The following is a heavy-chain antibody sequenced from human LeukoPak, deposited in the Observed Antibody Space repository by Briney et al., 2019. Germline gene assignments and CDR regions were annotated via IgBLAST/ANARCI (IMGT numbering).Heavy chain of an antibody. Sequence: SETLSLTCTVSGGSISSSYYWGWIRQPPGKGLEWIGSIYYSGSTYYNPSLKSRVTISVDTSKNQFSLKLSSVTAADTAVYYCASLAPPAYWGQGTLVTVSS. J-gene: IGHJ4*02. CDR3: ASLAPPAY. CDR2: IYYSGST. CDR1: GGSISSSYY. V-gene: IGHV4-39*01. D-gene: IGHD2-2*01.